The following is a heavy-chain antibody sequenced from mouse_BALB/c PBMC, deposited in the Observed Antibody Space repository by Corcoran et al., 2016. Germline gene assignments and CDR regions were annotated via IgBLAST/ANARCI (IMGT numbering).Heavy chain of an antibody. V-gene: IGHV1S136*01. Sequence: EVQLQQSGPVLVKPGAAVKMSCKASGYTFTSYVMHWVKQKPGQGLEWIGYINPYNDGTKYNEKFRGKATLTSDKSSSTAYMELSSLTSEDSAVYYCARREGPYYFDYWGQGTTLTVSS. CDR2: INPYNDGT. CDR1: GYTFTSYV. CDR3: ARREGPYYFDY. J-gene: IGHJ2*01.